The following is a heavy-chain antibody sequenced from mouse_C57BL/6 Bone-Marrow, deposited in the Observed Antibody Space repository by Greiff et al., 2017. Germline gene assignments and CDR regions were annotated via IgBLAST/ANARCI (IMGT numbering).Heavy chain of an antibody. D-gene: IGHD2-1*01. CDR2: ISDGGSYT. CDR1: GFTFSSYA. V-gene: IGHV5-4*01. J-gene: IGHJ3*01. Sequence: EVQWVESGGGLVKPGGSLKLSCAASGFTFSSYAMSWVPQTPEKRLEWVATISDGGSYTYYPDNVKGRFTISRDNAKNNLYLQMSHLKSEDTAMYYCAREDYGNAWFAYWGQGTLVTVSA. CDR3: AREDYGNAWFAY.